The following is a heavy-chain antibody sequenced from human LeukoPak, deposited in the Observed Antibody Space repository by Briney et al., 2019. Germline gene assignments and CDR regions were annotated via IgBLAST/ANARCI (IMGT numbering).Heavy chain of an antibody. CDR2: INPNSGDT. D-gene: IGHD6-19*01. CDR1: GYTFTGYY. J-gene: IGHJ4*02. V-gene: IGHV1-2*02. Sequence: GPSVKVSYKASGYTFTGYYMHWVRQAPGQGLEWMGWINPNSGDTNYAQKFQGRVTMTRDTSISTAYMELSRLTSDDTAVYYCARGGPSRGSGFYYFDYWGQGTLVTVSS. CDR3: ARGGPSRGSGFYYFDY.